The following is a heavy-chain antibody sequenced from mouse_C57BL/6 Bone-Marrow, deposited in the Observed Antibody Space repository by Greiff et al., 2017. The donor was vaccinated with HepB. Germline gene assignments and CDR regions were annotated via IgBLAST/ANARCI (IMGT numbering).Heavy chain of an antibody. D-gene: IGHD1-1*01. J-gene: IGHJ2*01. CDR2: INPNNGGT. CDR1: GYTFTDYY. V-gene: IGHV1-26*01. Sequence: EVQLQQSGPELVKPGASVKISCKASGYTFTDYYMNWVKQSHGKSLEWIGDINPNNGGTSYNQKFKGKATLTVDKSSSTAYMELRSLTSEDSAVYYCARRWGSTTVVATVDYWGQGTTLTVSS. CDR3: ARRWGSTTVVATVDY.